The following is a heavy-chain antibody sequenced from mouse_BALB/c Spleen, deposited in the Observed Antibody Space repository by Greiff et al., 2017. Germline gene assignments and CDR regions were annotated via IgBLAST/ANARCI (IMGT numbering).Heavy chain of an antibody. CDR3: ARATVGAKAFAY. Sequence: EVQGVESGGGLVQPGGSLKLSCAASGFTFSSYGMSWVRQTPDKRLELVATINSNGGSTYYPDSVKGRFTISRDNAKNTLYLQMSSLKSEDTAMYYCARATVGAKAFAYWGQGTLVTVSA. CDR2: INSNGGST. V-gene: IGHV5-6-3*01. J-gene: IGHJ3*01. CDR1: GFTFSSYG. D-gene: IGHD1-1*01.